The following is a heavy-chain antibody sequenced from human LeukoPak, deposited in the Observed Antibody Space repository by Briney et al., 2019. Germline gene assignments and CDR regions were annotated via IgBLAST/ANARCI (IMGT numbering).Heavy chain of an antibody. CDR3: AKGKGYSSSSSDH. V-gene: IGHV3-23*01. D-gene: IGHD6-6*01. CDR1: GFTFNSHA. CDR2: ISGSDGST. J-gene: IGHJ5*02. Sequence: GGSLSLSCAASGFTFNSHAMNWVRQAPGKGWEWVSAISGSDGSTYYADSVKGRFTISRDNSKTTLYLQMNSLRAEDTAVYHCAKGKGYSSSSSDHWGQGTLVTVSS.